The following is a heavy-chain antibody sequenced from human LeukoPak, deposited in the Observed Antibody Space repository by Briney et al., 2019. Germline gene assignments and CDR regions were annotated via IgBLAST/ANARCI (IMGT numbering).Heavy chain of an antibody. CDR1: GFTFSSYA. D-gene: IGHD3-22*01. Sequence: GGSLRLSCAASGFTFSSYAMSWVRQAPGKGLEWVSAISGSGGSTYYADSVKGRFTISRDNSKNTLYLQMNSLRAEDTAVYYCAKVPNYYDSSGYYRTAYYFDYWGQGTLVTVSS. J-gene: IGHJ4*02. CDR3: AKVPNYYDSSGYYRTAYYFDY. V-gene: IGHV3-23*01. CDR2: ISGSGGST.